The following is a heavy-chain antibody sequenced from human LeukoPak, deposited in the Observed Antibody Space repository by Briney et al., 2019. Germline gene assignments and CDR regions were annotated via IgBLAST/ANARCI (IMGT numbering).Heavy chain of an antibody. CDR1: GGSISSGGYY. CDR2: IYYSGST. V-gene: IGHV4-31*03. D-gene: IGHD2-2*01. Sequence: SQTLSLTCTVSGGSISSGGYYWSWIRQHPGKGREWIGYIYYSGSTYYNPSLKSRVTISVDTSKNQFSLKLSSVTAADTAVYYCARGLGWDCSSTSCYGALGYWGQGTLVTVSS. CDR3: ARGLGWDCSSTSCYGALGY. J-gene: IGHJ4*02.